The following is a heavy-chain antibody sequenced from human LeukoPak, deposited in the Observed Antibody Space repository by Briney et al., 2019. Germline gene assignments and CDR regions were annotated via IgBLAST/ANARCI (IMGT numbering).Heavy chain of an antibody. J-gene: IGHJ4*02. CDR1: GVSIRSSVPITSSMLY. CDR3: ASSFIAVAGEFDY. V-gene: IGHV4-39*07. CDR2: ISYSGST. Sequence: SQTLSLTCTVSGVSIRSSVPITSSMLYWAWVRQPPGKGLEWIGDISYSGSTYYNPSLKSRVTISVDTSKNQFSLKLSSVTAADTAVYYCASSFIAVAGEFDYWGQGTLVTVSS. D-gene: IGHD6-19*01.